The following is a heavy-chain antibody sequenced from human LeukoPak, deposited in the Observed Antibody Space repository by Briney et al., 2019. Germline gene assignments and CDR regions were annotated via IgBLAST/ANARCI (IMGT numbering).Heavy chain of an antibody. J-gene: IGHJ4*02. CDR1: GFTFSSYA. D-gene: IGHD3-10*01. V-gene: IGHV3-23*01. CDR2: ISGSGGST. Sequence: GGSLRLSCAASGFTFSSYAMSWVRQAPGKGLEWVSAISGSGGSTYYADSVKGRFTISRDNSKTTLYLQMNSMRAEDTAVYYCAKSGSTRPLYYFDYWGQGTLVTVSS. CDR3: AKSGSTRPLYYFDY.